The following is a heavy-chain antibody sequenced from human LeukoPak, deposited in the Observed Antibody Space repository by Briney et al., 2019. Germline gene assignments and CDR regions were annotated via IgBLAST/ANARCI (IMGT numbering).Heavy chain of an antibody. CDR3: ARDLQNIAIRPAFAY. Sequence: GGSLRLSCVVSGFTFSSYWMAWVRQAPGKGLEWVANIKGDGREERYVDSVKGRFTISRDNSKNTLFLQMNSLRLEDTAVYYCARDLQNIAIRPAFAYWGQGTLVIVSS. D-gene: IGHD5-12*01. J-gene: IGHJ4*02. V-gene: IGHV3-7*01. CDR1: GFTFSSYW. CDR2: IKGDGREE.